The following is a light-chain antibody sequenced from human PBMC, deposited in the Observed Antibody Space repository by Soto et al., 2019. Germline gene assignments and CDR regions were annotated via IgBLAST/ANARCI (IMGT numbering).Light chain of an antibody. CDR1: QSLLHSNGYNY. CDR3: MQALQTPIT. V-gene: IGKV2-28*01. Sequence: DNVMTQSPLSLPVTPGEPASISCRSSQSLLHSNGYNYLNWYLQKPGQSPQLLIYLGSNRASGVPDRFSGSGSGTDFTLKISRVEAEDVGVYYCMQALQTPITFGQGHDWRLN. CDR2: LGS. J-gene: IGKJ5*01.